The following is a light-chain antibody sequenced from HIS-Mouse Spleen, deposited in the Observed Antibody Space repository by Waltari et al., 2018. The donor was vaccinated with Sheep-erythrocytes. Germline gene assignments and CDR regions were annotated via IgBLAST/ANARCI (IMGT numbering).Light chain of an antibody. V-gene: IGLV3-1*01. CDR3: QAWDSSTAWNVV. CDR1: KLGDKS. CDR2: QDS. J-gene: IGLJ2*01. Sequence: SYELTQPPSVSVSPGQTASITCAGDKLGDKSACWYQQKPSQSPVLVIYQDSKRPSGIPKRFSGSNSGNTAPLTISGTQAMDEADYYCQAWDSSTAWNVVFGGGTKLTVL.